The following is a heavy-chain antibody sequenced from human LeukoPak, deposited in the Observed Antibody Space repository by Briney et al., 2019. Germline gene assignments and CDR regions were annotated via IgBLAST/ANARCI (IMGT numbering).Heavy chain of an antibody. V-gene: IGHV4-34*01. J-gene: IGHJ5*02. D-gene: IGHD3-10*01. Sequence: PSETLPLTCTVYGGSFSGYYWSWIRQPPGKGLEWIGEINHSGSTNYNPSLKSRVTISVDTSKNQFSLKLSSVTAADTAVYYCARGRPVLLWFGDPSNWFDPWGQGTLVTVSS. CDR1: GGSFSGYY. CDR3: ARGRPVLLWFGDPSNWFDP. CDR2: INHSGST.